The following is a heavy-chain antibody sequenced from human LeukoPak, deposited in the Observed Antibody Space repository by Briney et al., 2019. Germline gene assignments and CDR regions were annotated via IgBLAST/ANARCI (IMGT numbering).Heavy chain of an antibody. Sequence: GGSLRLSCAASGFTLSGSAMHWVRQASGKGLEWVGRIRRKANSYATAYAASVKGRFTISRDDSKNTAYLQMNSLKTEDTAVYYCTSANIVVVPAAFDAFDIWGQGTMATVSS. CDR2: IRRKANSYAT. V-gene: IGHV3-73*01. CDR3: TSANIVVVPAAFDAFDI. D-gene: IGHD2-2*01. J-gene: IGHJ3*02. CDR1: GFTLSGSA.